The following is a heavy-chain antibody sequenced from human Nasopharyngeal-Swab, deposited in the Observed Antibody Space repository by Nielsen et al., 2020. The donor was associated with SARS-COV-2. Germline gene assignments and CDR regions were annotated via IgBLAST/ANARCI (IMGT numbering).Heavy chain of an antibody. Sequence: SETLSLTCTVSGGSVNSGIYYWSWIRQPPGKGLEWIGYIYYTGSTNYNPSLKSRVTISVDTSKNQFSLKLTSVTAADTAVYYCAGGEEAYDERGEMEGGGFDVWGQGTMVTVSS. J-gene: IGHJ3*01. V-gene: IGHV4-61*01. CDR3: AGGEEAYDERGEMEGGGFDV. CDR2: IYYTGST. CDR1: GGSVNSGIYY. D-gene: IGHD5-12*01.